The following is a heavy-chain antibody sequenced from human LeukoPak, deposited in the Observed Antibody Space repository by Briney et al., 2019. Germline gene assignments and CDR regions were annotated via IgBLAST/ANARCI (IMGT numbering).Heavy chain of an antibody. Sequence: SETLSLTCTVSGGSISSGGYYWSWIRQHPGKGLEWIGEINHSGSTNYNPSLKSRVTISVDTSKNQFSLKLSSVTAADTAVYYCARVTGGNSSSWYGDYWGQGTLVTVSS. J-gene: IGHJ4*02. CDR1: GGSISSGGYY. CDR2: INHSGST. CDR3: ARVTGGNSSSWYGDY. V-gene: IGHV4-39*07. D-gene: IGHD6-13*01.